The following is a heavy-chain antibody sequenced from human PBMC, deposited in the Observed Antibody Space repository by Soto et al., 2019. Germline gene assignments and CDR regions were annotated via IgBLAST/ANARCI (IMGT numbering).Heavy chain of an antibody. CDR1: GYTFTSYG. J-gene: IGHJ5*02. V-gene: IGHV1-18*04. Sequence: ASVKVSCKASGYTFTSYGISWVRQAPGQGLEWMGWISAYNGNTNYAQKLQGRVTMTTDTSTSTAYMELRSLRSDDTAVYYCARANQKGIAAAGTGGRRWFDPWGQGTLVTVSS. D-gene: IGHD6-13*01. CDR2: ISAYNGNT. CDR3: ARANQKGIAAAGTGGRRWFDP.